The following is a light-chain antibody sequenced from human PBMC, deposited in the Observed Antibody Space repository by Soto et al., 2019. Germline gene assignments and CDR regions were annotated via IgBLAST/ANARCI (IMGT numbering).Light chain of an antibody. CDR2: GAS. J-gene: IGKJ4*01. CDR3: QQYDQWPPLT. CDR1: QNIGSN. V-gene: IGKV3-15*01. Sequence: EIMMTQSPVALSVSPGERVTLSCRASQNIGSNLAWYQQKPGQAPRLLIYGASTRATGNSARFSGSGSGTEFTLTISSLQSEDFAIYYCQQYDQWPPLTFGGGTKLELQ.